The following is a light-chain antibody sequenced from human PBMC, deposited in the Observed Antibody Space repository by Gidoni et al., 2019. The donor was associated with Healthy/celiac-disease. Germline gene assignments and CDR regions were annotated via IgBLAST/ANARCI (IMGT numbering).Light chain of an antibody. CDR3: QQSYSTPVT. CDR1: QSISSY. Sequence: DIQRTQSPSSLSAAVGDRVTITCRASQSISSYLNWDQQKPGKAPKLLIYAASSLQSGVPSRFSGSGSGTDFTLTISSLQPEDCATYYCQQSYSTPVTFGQGTKLEIK. CDR2: AAS. J-gene: IGKJ2*01. V-gene: IGKV1-39*01.